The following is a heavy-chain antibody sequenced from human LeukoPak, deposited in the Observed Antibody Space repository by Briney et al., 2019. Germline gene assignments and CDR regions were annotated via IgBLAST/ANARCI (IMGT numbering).Heavy chain of an antibody. J-gene: IGHJ6*02. D-gene: IGHD1/OR15-1a*01. V-gene: IGHV1-3*01. CDR3: ARDPGAGANYGMDV. CDR1: GYTFTSYA. Sequence: GASVNVSCKASGYTFTSYAMHWVRQAPGQRLEWMGWINAGNGNTKYSQKLQGRVTMTTDTSTSTAYMELRSLRSDDTAVYYCARDPGAGANYGMDVWGQGTTVTVSS. CDR2: INAGNGNT.